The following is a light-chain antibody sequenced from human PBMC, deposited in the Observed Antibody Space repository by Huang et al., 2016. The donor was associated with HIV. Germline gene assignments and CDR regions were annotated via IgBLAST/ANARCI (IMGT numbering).Light chain of an antibody. Sequence: EIVLTQSPGTLSLSPGERATLSCRASQSVTSSYLAWYQQSRGQAPRLLIYGASRRATGIPVRFSGSGSGTDFTLTITRLEPEDFAVYFCHQYGSLPLTFGGGTKVEIK. CDR1: QSVTSSY. CDR3: HQYGSLPLT. V-gene: IGKV3-20*01. CDR2: GAS. J-gene: IGKJ4*01.